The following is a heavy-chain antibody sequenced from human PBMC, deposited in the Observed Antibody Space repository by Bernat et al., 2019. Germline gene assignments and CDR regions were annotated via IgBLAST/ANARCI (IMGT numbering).Heavy chain of an antibody. Sequence: EVQLVESGGGLVKPGGSLRLSCAASGFTFSNAWMSWVRQAPGKGLEWVGRIKSKTDGGTTDYAAPVKGRFTISRDDSKNTLYLQMNSLKTEDTAVYYCTTYYYDFWSGYSHDAFDIWGQWTMVTVSS. CDR2: IKSKTDGGTT. CDR3: TTYYYDFWSGYSHDAFDI. J-gene: IGHJ3*02. CDR1: GFTFSNAW. V-gene: IGHV3-15*01. D-gene: IGHD3-3*01.